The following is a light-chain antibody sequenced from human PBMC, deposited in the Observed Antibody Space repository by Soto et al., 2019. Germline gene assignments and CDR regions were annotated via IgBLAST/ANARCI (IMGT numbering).Light chain of an antibody. CDR1: QSVGSSY. CDR2: GTS. V-gene: IGKV3-20*01. CDR3: QQYTTSSWT. Sequence: VLTQSPRTLSLSLGERATLSCRASQSVGSSYLAWYQQKPGQAPRVLIYGTSSRATGIPDRFSGSGSGTDFTVTISRLEPEDFAVYYCQQYTTSSWTFGQGTKVDIK. J-gene: IGKJ1*01.